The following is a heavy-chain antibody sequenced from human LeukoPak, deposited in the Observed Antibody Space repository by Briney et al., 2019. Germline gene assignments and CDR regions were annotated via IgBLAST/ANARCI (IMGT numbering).Heavy chain of an antibody. J-gene: IGHJ4*02. CDR1: GYSISSGYY. CDR3: AREAYYYGSSGYYPD. V-gene: IGHV4-38-2*02. Sequence: SETLSLTCAVSGYSISSGYYWGWIRQPPGKGLEWIGSIYHSGSTYYNPSLKSRVTISVDTSKNQFSLKLSSVTAADTAVYYCAREAYYYGSSGYYPDWGQGTLVTVSS. D-gene: IGHD3-22*01. CDR2: IYHSGST.